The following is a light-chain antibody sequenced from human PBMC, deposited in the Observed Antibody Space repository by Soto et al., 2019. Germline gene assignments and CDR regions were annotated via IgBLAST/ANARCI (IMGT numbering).Light chain of an antibody. CDR3: QQYHNWPLT. J-gene: IGKJ4*01. CDR1: QSVSRN. V-gene: IGKV3-15*01. CDR2: GAS. Sequence: ETVMTQSPAALSVSPGEKITLSCRASQSVSRNLAWYQQRPGQTPRLVIYGASTRATGIPVRFTASGSGTEFTLTISSLQSEDFAVCYCQQYHNWPLTFGGGTKVEIK.